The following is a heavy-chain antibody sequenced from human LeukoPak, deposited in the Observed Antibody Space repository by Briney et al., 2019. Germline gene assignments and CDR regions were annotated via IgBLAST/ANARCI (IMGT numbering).Heavy chain of an antibody. J-gene: IGHJ4*02. Sequence: GGSLRLSCAASGLTFSSYWMHWVRQAPGKGPVWVSRINSDGSSTSYADSVKGRFTISRDNAKNTLYLQMNSLRAEDTAVYYCATSGYSYGIDYWGQGTLVTVSS. CDR3: ATSGYSYGIDY. CDR1: GLTFSSYW. V-gene: IGHV3-74*01. D-gene: IGHD5-18*01. CDR2: INSDGSST.